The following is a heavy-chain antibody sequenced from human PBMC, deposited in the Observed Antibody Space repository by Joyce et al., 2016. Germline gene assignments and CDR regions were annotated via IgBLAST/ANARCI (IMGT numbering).Heavy chain of an antibody. CDR3: TRSLPHGDGDKRATDI. CDR1: GYSFTNYA. D-gene: IGHD7-27*01. J-gene: IGHJ4*02. Sequence: QVLLVQSGPAQKEPGASMTLSCKTSGYSFTNYALNWVRQAPGQGLEWMGRIHDGSGVTMFSQKFYDRVSITTDTSASTVYMEMRGLTSADTATYYCTRSLPHGDGDKRATDIWGQGTLVTVSS. CDR2: IHDGSGVT. V-gene: IGHV1-3*05.